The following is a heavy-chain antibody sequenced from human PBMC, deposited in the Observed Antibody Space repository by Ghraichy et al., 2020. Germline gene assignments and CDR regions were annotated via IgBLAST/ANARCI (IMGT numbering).Heavy chain of an antibody. D-gene: IGHD3-9*01. V-gene: IGHV5-51*01. Sequence: KVSCKGSGYSFTSYWIGWVRQMPGKGLEWMGIIYPGDSDTRYSPSFQGQVTISSDKSLSTAYLQWSSLKASDTAMYYCASTRYFDWLSVPPFDYWGQGTLVTVSS. CDR3: ASTRYFDWLSVPPFDY. CDR2: IYPGDSDT. CDR1: GYSFTSYW. J-gene: IGHJ4*02.